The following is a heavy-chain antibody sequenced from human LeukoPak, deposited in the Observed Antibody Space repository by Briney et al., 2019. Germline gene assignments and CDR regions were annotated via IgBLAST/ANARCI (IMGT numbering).Heavy chain of an antibody. CDR3: ARESSFWSGYYTGHDAFDI. J-gene: IGHJ3*02. D-gene: IGHD3-3*01. Sequence: SETLSLTCAVYGGSFSGYYWSWIRQPPGKGLEWIGEINHSGSTNYNPSLKSRVTISVDTSKNQFSLKLSSVTAADTAVYYCARESSFWSGYYTGHDAFDIWGQGTMVTVSS. CDR1: GGSFSGYY. CDR2: INHSGST. V-gene: IGHV4-34*01.